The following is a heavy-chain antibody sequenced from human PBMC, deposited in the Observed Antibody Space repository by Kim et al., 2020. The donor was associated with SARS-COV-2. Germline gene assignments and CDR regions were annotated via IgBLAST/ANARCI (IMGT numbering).Heavy chain of an antibody. V-gene: IGHV3-23*01. CDR2: ISGSGGST. D-gene: IGHD5-12*01. Sequence: GGSLRLSCAASGFTFSSYAMSWVRQAPGKRLEWVSAISGSGGSTYYADSVKGRFTISRDNSKNTLYLQMNSLRAEDTAVYYCARSPGGYVDWYFDLWGRGTLVTVSS. J-gene: IGHJ2*01. CDR1: GFTFSSYA. CDR3: ARSPGGYVDWYFDL.